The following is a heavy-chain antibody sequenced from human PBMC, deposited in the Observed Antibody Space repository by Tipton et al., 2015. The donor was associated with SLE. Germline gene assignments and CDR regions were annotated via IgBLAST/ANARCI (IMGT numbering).Heavy chain of an antibody. V-gene: IGHV4-4*07. CDR3: ARERSRGGDAFDI. CDR2: IYTSGST. D-gene: IGHD3-10*01. CDR1: GGSISSYY. Sequence: LRLSCTVSGGSISSYYWSWIRQPAGKGLEWIGRIYTSGSTNYNPSLKSRVTMSVDTSKNQFSLKLSSVTAADTAVYYCARERSRGGDAFDIWGQGTMVTVSS. J-gene: IGHJ3*02.